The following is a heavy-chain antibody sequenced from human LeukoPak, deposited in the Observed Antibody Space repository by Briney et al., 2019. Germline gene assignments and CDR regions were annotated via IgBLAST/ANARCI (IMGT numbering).Heavy chain of an antibody. D-gene: IGHD3-10*01. J-gene: IGHJ4*02. CDR3: ARAMVRGVPFDY. CDR1: GFAFSTYA. Sequence: PGGSLRLSCAASGFAFSTYAMHWVRQAPGKGLEWLAVISFDGNTKYYADSAKGRFTISRDNSRNTLYVQISSLRVEDTAVYYCARAMVRGVPFDYWGQGTLVTVSS. V-gene: IGHV3-30-3*01. CDR2: ISFDGNTK.